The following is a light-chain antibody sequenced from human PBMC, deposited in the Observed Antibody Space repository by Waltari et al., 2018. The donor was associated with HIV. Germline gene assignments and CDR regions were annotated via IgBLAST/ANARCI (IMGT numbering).Light chain of an antibody. V-gene: IGLV3-21*02. CDR1: NIRTKS. Sequence: YVLTPPPSVSVAPGQTARLTCGGHNIRTKSVHWYQQKPGQAPVLVAYDDVDRPSGIPERFSGSNSGNTATLTISRVDAGDEADYYCQVWDSGSEPPVVFGGGTKLTVL. CDR2: DDV. J-gene: IGLJ2*01. CDR3: QVWDSGSEPPVV.